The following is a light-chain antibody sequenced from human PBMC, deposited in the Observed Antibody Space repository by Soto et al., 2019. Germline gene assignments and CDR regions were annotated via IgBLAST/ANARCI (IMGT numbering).Light chain of an antibody. CDR1: QGIRND. CDR2: AAS. Sequence: DIQMTQSPSSLSASVGDRVTITCRASQGIRNDLAWYQQKPGKAPKRLIYAASSLQSGAPSRFSGSGSGTEFTLTISSLQPDDFATYYCLQHNNYPRTFGQGTKVDVK. V-gene: IGKV1-17*01. J-gene: IGKJ1*01. CDR3: LQHNNYPRT.